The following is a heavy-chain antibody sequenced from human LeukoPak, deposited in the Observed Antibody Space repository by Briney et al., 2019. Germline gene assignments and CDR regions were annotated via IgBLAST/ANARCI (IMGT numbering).Heavy chain of an antibody. CDR3: ARGVRYYDSSGYYRSYWFDP. V-gene: IGHV4-59*12. D-gene: IGHD3-22*01. Sequence: PSETLSLTCTVSGGSISSYYWSWIRQPPGKGLEWIGYIYYSGSTNYNPSLKSRVTISVDTSKNQFSLKLSSVTAADTAVYYCARGVRYYDSSGYYRSYWFDPWGQGTLVTVSS. CDR1: GGSISSYY. CDR2: IYYSGST. J-gene: IGHJ5*02.